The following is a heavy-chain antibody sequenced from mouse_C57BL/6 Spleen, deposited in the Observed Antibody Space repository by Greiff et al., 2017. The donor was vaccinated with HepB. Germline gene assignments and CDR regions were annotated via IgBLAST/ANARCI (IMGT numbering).Heavy chain of an antibody. D-gene: IGHD2-1*01. CDR1: GFNIKDDY. CDR3: TFIYYGNPYYAMDY. Sequence: EVQLQQSGAELVRPGASVKLSCTASGFNIKDDYMHWVKQRPEQGLEWIGWIDPENGDTKYASKYQGKATITADTSSNTAYLQLSSLTSEDTAVYYCTFIYYGNPYYAMDYWGQGTSVTVSS. V-gene: IGHV14-4*01. CDR2: IDPENGDT. J-gene: IGHJ4*01.